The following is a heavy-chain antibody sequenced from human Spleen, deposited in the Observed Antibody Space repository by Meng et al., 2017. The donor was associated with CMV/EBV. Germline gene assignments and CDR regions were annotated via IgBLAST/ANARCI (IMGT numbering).Heavy chain of an antibody. CDR3: LKTYYDFWSAYYPAYGMDV. J-gene: IGHJ6*02. D-gene: IGHD3-3*01. V-gene: IGHV3-30*02. CDR2: IRYDGSNK. CDR1: GFTFSRYA. Sequence: GGSLRLSCAATGFTFSRYAMHWVRQSPGKGLEWVAFIRYDGSNKYYADSVKGRFTISRDNSKNTLYLQMNSLRAEDTAVYYCLKTYYDFWSAYYPAYGMDVWGQGTTVTVSS.